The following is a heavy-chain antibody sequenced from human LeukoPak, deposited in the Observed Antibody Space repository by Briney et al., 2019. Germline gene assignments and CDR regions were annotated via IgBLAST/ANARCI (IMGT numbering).Heavy chain of an antibody. CDR2: VFYTGDT. CDR1: GGSISSSSYF. J-gene: IGHJ3*02. Sequence: PSETLSLTCTVSGGSISSSSYFWGWIRQPPEKGLEWIGSVFYTGDTYYSPSLKSRVTLSVDTSKNHFSLGLTSVTAADAAVYYCARVLRDGHNDPFDNWGQGTLVTVSS. V-gene: IGHV4-39*01. D-gene: IGHD5-24*01. CDR3: ARVLRDGHNDPFDN.